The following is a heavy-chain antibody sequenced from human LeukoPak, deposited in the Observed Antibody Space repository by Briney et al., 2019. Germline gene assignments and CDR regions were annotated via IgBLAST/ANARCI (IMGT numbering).Heavy chain of an antibody. CDR1: GLTLSAYY. V-gene: IGHV3-23*01. D-gene: IGHD1-20*01. CDR2: SSGTGFST. CDR3: ARDGYNWIPFDA. J-gene: IGHJ4*02. Sequence: GGSLRLSCAASGLTLSAYYMAWVRQAPGKGLEFVSGSSGTGFSTHYADSVKGRFTISRDESKNILYLQMDSLRAEDTALYYCARDGYNWIPFDAWGQGTPVTVSS.